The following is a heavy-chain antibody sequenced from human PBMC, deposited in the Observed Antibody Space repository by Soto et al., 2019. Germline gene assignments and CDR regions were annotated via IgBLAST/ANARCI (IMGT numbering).Heavy chain of an antibody. V-gene: IGHV4-59*01. CDR2: VYSSGST. CDR3: ARGQFTGTTQGDWLDP. D-gene: IGHD1-1*01. Sequence: SETLSLTCTATGGSISGYYWNWIRQPPGKGLEWIGYVYSSGSTNYNPSLKNRVTISVGTSYNQFSLKLNSVTAADTAVYYCARGQFTGTTQGDWLDPWGQGTLVTVSS. CDR1: GGSISGYY. J-gene: IGHJ5*02.